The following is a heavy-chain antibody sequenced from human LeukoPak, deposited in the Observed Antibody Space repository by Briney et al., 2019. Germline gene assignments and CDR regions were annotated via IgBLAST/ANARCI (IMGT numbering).Heavy chain of an antibody. D-gene: IGHD1-14*01. Sequence: PGGTLRLSCAASGFTFRTYVMSWVRQAPGMGLEWVSTISGGGGKTYYSDAVKGRVTISRDNSKNTLYLQLNSLRAEDTAVYFCAKFRKPMALLDAFDMWGQGTMVTVSS. J-gene: IGHJ3*02. V-gene: IGHV3-23*01. CDR2: ISGGGGKT. CDR1: GFTFRTYV. CDR3: AKFRKPMALLDAFDM.